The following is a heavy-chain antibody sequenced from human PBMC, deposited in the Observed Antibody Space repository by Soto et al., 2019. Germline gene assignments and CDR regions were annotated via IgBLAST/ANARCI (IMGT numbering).Heavy chain of an antibody. CDR3: ARGRVGAPYCSGGSCSTPITDY. J-gene: IGHJ4*02. Sequence: SPTLSLTCAVYGGSFSGSYWSWIRQPPGKGLEWIGEINHSGSTNYNPSLKSRVTISVDTSKNQFSLKLSSVTAADTAVYYCARGRVGAPYCSGGSCSTPITDYWGQGTLVTVSS. CDR1: GGSFSGSY. V-gene: IGHV4-34*01. CDR2: INHSGST. D-gene: IGHD2-15*01.